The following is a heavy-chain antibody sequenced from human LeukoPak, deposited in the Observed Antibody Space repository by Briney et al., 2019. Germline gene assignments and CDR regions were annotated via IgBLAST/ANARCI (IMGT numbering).Heavy chain of an antibody. D-gene: IGHD3-10*01. CDR1: GYSFTSYW. V-gene: IGHV5-51*01. Sequence: GESLKISCKGSGYSFTSYWIGWVRQMPGKGLECMGIIYPGDSDTRYSPSFQGQVTISADKSISTAYLQWSSLKASDTAMYYCARRDYYYGSGSYSAFDIWGQGTMVTVSS. J-gene: IGHJ3*02. CDR2: IYPGDSDT. CDR3: ARRDYYYGSGSYSAFDI.